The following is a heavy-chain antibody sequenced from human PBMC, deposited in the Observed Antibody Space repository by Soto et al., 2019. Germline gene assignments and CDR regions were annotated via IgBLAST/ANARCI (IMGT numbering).Heavy chain of an antibody. CDR1: GFTFSSHG. CDR3: AKDRSLSYYDSSGYWVY. CDR2: ISGSGGST. J-gene: IGHJ4*01. D-gene: IGHD3-22*01. V-gene: IGHV3-23*01. Sequence: GGSLRLSCAASGFTFSSHGMSWVRQAPGKGLECVSAISGSGGSTYYADSVKSRFTISRDNSKDTLYLQMNSLRAEDTAVYYCAKDRSLSYYDSSGYWVYWVYGTLVTVSS.